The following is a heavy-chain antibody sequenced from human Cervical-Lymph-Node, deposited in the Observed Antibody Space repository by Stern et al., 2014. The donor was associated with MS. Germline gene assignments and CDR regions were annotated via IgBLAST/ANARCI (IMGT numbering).Heavy chain of an antibody. CDR1: GFTFSDYY. CDR2: ITDVNTI. V-gene: IGHV3-11*01. D-gene: IGHD5-18*01. Sequence: QVQLMQSGGGLVKPGGSLRLSCAASGFTFSDYYMSWIRQAPGKGLEWVSYITDVNTINYADSVKGRFTISRDNAKNSLYLQMNSLRAEDTAVYYCARFRSYGPFDYWGQGTLVTVSS. CDR3: ARFRSYGPFDY. J-gene: IGHJ4*02.